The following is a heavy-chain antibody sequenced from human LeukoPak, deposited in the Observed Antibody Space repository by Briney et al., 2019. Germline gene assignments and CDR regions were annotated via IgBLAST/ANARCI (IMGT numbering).Heavy chain of an antibody. Sequence: ASVKVSCKASGYTFTSYDINWVRQAPGQGPEWMGVISPSGGPTTYAQKFQDRLTLTRDMSTSTDYLELSSLRSEDTAVYYCARDNSVRDEAWWFNPWGQGTLVTVSS. CDR3: ARDNSVRDEAWWFNP. CDR2: ISPSGGPT. J-gene: IGHJ5*02. D-gene: IGHD5-24*01. V-gene: IGHV1-46*01. CDR1: GYTFTSYD.